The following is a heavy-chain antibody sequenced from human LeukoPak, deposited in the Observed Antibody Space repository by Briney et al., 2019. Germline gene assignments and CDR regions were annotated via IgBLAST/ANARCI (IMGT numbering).Heavy chain of an antibody. D-gene: IGHD2-15*01. CDR2: ICTSGST. Sequence: PSGTLSLTCTGYGVSISSYYWSWLRQPPGKGLEWIGYICTSGSTNYNPSLKSRVTISVDTSKNQFSLKLSSVTAADTAVYYCARVARGTRYCSGGSCYDKPLYNWFDPWGQGTLVTVSS. V-gene: IGHV4-4*09. J-gene: IGHJ5*02. CDR3: ARVARGTRYCSGGSCYDKPLYNWFDP. CDR1: GVSISSYY.